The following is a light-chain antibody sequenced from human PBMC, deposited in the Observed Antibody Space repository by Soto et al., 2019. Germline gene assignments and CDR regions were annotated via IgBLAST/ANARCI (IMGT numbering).Light chain of an antibody. V-gene: IGLV1-47*01. J-gene: IGLJ2*01. CDR3: AAWDVSLGGTA. CDR1: NSNIGSKY. Sequence: QSVLTQPPSASGTPGQRVTISCSGSNSNIGSKYVYWYQQLPGTAPKLLMYRNNQRPSGVPDRFSGSKSGTSASLAISGLRSEDEADYYCAAWDVSLGGTAFGGGTKVTVL. CDR2: RNN.